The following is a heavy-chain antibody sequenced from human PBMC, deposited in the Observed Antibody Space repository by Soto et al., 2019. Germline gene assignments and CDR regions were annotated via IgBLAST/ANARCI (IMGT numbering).Heavy chain of an antibody. CDR1: GFSFSSYG. J-gene: IGHJ3*02. D-gene: IGHD5-18*01. CDR2: ISYDGSNK. CDR3: ASGYSYGNDAFDI. Sequence: QVQLVESGGGVVQPGRSLRLSCAASGFSFSSYGMHWVRQAPGKGLEWVAVISYDGSNKYYADSVKGRFTISRDNSKNTLYLQMNSLRAEDTAVYYCASGYSYGNDAFDIRGQGTMVTVSS. V-gene: IGHV3-30*03.